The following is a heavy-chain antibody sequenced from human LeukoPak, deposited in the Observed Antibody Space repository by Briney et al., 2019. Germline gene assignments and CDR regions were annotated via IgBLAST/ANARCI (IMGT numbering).Heavy chain of an antibody. Sequence: GASVKVSCKASGYTFTGYYMHWVRQAPGQGLEWMGWINPNSGDTNYAQKFQGRVTMTWDTSISTAYMEVSRLTSDDTAVYYCARVPRNRVGLDYWGQGTLVTVSS. CDR3: ARVPRNRVGLDY. CDR1: GYTFTGYY. CDR2: INPNSGDT. J-gene: IGHJ4*02. D-gene: IGHD1-14*01. V-gene: IGHV1-2*02.